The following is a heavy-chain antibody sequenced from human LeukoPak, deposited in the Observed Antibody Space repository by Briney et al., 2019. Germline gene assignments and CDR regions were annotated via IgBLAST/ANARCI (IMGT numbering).Heavy chain of an antibody. V-gene: IGHV1-18*01. J-gene: IGHJ4*02. CDR1: GYTFTSYG. Sequence: ASVKVSCKASGYTFTSYGISWVRQAPGQGLEWMGWISAYNGNTNYAQKLQGRVTTTTDTSTSTAYMELRSLRSDDTAVYYCARGNYYYGSGSYYAPLPDYWGQGTLVTVSS. D-gene: IGHD3-10*01. CDR3: ARGNYYYGSGSYYAPLPDY. CDR2: ISAYNGNT.